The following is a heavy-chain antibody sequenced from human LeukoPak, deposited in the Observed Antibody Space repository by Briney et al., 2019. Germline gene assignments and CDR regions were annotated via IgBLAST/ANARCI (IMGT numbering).Heavy chain of an antibody. CDR1: GGTFSSYA. Sequence: SVKVSCKASGGTFSSYAISWVRQAPGQGLEWMGGIIPIFGTANYAQKFQGRVTITADESTSTAYMELSSLRSEDTAVYYCATLPNRAEVWYYGMDVWGQGTTVTVSS. D-gene: IGHD2-8*01. J-gene: IGHJ6*02. V-gene: IGHV1-69*13. CDR3: ATLPNRAEVWYYGMDV. CDR2: IIPIFGTA.